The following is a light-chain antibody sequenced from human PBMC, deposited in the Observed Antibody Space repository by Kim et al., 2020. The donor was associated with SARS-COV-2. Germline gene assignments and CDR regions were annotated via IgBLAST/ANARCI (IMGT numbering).Light chain of an antibody. J-gene: IGKJ4*01. CDR3: QQLNNNPPLT. V-gene: IGKV1-9*01. CDR1: QGISSY. CDR2: AAS. Sequence: DIQLTQSPSFLSASIGDRVTITCRASQGISSYLAWYQQKPGKAPKLLIYAASTLQSGVPSRFSGSGSGTEFTLTISSLQPEDFVTTYCQQLNNNPPLTFGGGTKVDIK.